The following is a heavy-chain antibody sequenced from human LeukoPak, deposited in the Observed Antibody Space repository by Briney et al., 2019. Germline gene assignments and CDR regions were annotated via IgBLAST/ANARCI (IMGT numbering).Heavy chain of an antibody. CDR1: GGSISSYY. D-gene: IGHD7-27*01. V-gene: IGHV4-59*01. CDR2: IYYSGST. J-gene: IGHJ4*02. CDR3: ARLGFWGWYFDY. Sequence: SETLSLTCTVFGGSISSYYWSWIRQPPGQGLEWIGYIYYSGSTNYNPSLKSRVTISVDTSKNQFSLKLSSVTAADTAVYFCARLGFWGWYFDYWGQGTLVTVSS.